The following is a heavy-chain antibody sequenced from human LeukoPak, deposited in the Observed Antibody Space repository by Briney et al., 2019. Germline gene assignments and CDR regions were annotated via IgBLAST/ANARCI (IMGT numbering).Heavy chain of an antibody. CDR2: IFYSGRT. Sequence: PSETLSLTCTLSGGSLSSSTYYWGWIRQPPGRGLEWLGSIFYSGRTYYNPSLKSRVTMSVDTSKNQFSLRLSSVNAADTAVYYCARDILATSIAAPYYWGQGTLVTVSS. CDR3: ARDILATSIAAPYY. CDR1: GGSLSSSTYY. D-gene: IGHD6-13*01. J-gene: IGHJ4*02. V-gene: IGHV4-39*07.